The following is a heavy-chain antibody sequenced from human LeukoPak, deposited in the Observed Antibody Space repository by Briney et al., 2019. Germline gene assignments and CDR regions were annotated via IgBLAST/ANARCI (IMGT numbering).Heavy chain of an antibody. J-gene: IGHJ5*02. CDR1: GGSITTYY. V-gene: IGHV4-59*08. CDR3: ARRGYYYDSSGYPFDP. Sequence: SETLSLTCTVSGGSITTYYWSWIRQPPGKGLEWIGFIFYSGTTNYNPSLKSRVTISLNTSKTQFSLKLSSVTAADTAVYYCARRGYYYDSSGYPFDPWGQGTLVTVSS. D-gene: IGHD3-22*01. CDR2: IFYSGTT.